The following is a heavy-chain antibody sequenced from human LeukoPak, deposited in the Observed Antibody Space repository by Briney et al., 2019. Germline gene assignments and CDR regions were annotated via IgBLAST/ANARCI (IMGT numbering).Heavy chain of an antibody. J-gene: IGHJ4*02. Sequence: GGSLRLSCAASGFTFSSYGIHWVRQAPGKGLEWVAVIWYDGSNKYYADSVKGRFTISRDNSKNTLYLQMNSLRAEDTAVYYCARGSGVVITHFDYWGQGTLVTVSS. CDR2: IWYDGSNK. CDR3: ARGSGVVITHFDY. CDR1: GFTFSSYG. D-gene: IGHD3-3*01. V-gene: IGHV3-33*01.